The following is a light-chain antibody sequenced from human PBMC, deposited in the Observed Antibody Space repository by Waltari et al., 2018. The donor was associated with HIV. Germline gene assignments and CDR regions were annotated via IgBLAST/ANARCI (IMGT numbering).Light chain of an antibody. CDR2: EVS. CDR1: SSDVGDNDY. V-gene: IGLV2-8*01. Sequence: QSALTQPPSASGSPGQSVTISCTGPSSDVGDNDYVPWYQQHPGKAPKVMIYEVSQRPSGVPDRFSGSKSGNTASLTVSGLQAEDEADYFCTSYAGRDNLVFGGGTKLTV. CDR3: TSYAGRDNLV. J-gene: IGLJ2*01.